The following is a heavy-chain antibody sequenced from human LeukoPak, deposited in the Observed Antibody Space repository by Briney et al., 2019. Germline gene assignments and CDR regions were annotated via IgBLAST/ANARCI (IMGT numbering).Heavy chain of an antibody. Sequence: GGSLRLSCAASGFTFSSYAMSWVRQAPGKGLEWVSAISGSGGSTYYADSVKGRFTISRDNSKNTLYLQMNSLRAEDTAIYYCARDRLGGNSDYFDYWGQGTLVTVSS. J-gene: IGHJ4*02. CDR1: GFTFSSYA. V-gene: IGHV3-23*01. D-gene: IGHD4-23*01. CDR2: ISGSGGST. CDR3: ARDRLGGNSDYFDY.